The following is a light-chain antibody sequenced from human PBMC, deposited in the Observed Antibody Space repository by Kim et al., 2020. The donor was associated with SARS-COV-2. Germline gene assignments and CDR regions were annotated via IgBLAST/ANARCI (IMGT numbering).Light chain of an antibody. CDR2: RTS. J-gene: IGKJ2*01. V-gene: IGKV1-5*03. Sequence: SSSVGDRVTNTCRASQRNSSWLAWYQPKPGKAPKPLIQRTSKLESWVPLKFRGSGYGTEFNLTISSLQPDGFATYYGQQYNSYSRTFGQGTKLEI. CDR3: QQYNSYSRT. CDR1: QRNSSW.